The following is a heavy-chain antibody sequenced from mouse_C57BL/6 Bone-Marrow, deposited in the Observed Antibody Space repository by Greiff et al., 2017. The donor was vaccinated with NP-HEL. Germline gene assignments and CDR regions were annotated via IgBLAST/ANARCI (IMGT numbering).Heavy chain of an antibody. V-gene: IGHV1-53*01. J-gene: IGHJ4*01. CDR2: INPSNGGT. Sequence: QVQLQQSGTELVKPGASVKLSCKASGYTFTSYWMHWVKQRPGQGLEWIGNINPSNGGTNYNEKFKSKATLTVNKSSSTAYMQLSSLTSEDSAVYYCARRSYYGSFAMDYWGQGTSVTVSS. CDR1: GYTFTSYW. CDR3: ARRSYYGSFAMDY. D-gene: IGHD1-1*01.